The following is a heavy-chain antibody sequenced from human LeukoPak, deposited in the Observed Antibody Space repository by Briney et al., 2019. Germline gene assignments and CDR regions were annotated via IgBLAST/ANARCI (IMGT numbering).Heavy chain of an antibody. D-gene: IGHD2-2*01. V-gene: IGHV3-23*01. CDR3: AKATSSYGMDV. CDR2: ISGSGGST. Sequence: GGSLRLSCAASGFTFSSYAMSWVREAPGKGLEWVSGISGSGGSTYYADSVKGRFTVSRDNSKNTLYLQMNSLRAEDTAVFYCAKATSSYGMDVWGQGTTVTVSS. J-gene: IGHJ6*02. CDR1: GFTFSSYA.